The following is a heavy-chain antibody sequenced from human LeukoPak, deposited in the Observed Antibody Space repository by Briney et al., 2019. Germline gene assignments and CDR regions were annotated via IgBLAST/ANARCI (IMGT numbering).Heavy chain of an antibody. V-gene: IGHV4-39*07. J-gene: IGHJ4*02. D-gene: IGHD3-16*02. Sequence: SETLSLTCTVSGGSISSSSYYWGWIRQPPGKGLEWIGSIYYSGSTYYNPSLKSRVTISVDTSKNQFSLKLSSVTAADTAVYYCARGFPVWGSYRSPYFDYWGQGTLVTVSS. CDR3: ARGFPVWGSYRSPYFDY. CDR2: IYYSGST. CDR1: GGSISSSSYY.